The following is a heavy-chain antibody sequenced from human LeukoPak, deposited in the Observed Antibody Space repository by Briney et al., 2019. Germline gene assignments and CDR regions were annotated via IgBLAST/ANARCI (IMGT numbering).Heavy chain of an antibody. CDR1: GFTFSSYA. D-gene: IGHD4-11*01. Sequence: GRSLRLSCAASGFTFSSYAMHWVRQAPGKGLEWVAVISYDGSNKYYADSVKGRFTISRDNSKNTLYLQMNSLRAEDTAVYYCARDLDYSNNYYYYGMDVWGQGTTVTVSS. CDR2: ISYDGSNK. V-gene: IGHV3-30*04. J-gene: IGHJ6*02. CDR3: ARDLDYSNNYYYYGMDV.